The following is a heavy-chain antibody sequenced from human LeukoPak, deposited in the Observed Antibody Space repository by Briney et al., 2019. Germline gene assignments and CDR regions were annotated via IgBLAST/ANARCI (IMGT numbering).Heavy chain of an antibody. CDR3: ARGARAATGYYYYYMDV. CDR1: GLTVSSNH. D-gene: IGHD2-15*01. Sequence: GSLRLSCAASGLTVSSNHMSWVRQAPGKGLEWVLVIYTGGSTDYADSVKGRFTISRDNSKNTLYLQMNSLRAEDTAVYYCARGARAATGYYYYYMDVWGKGATVTVSS. J-gene: IGHJ6*03. V-gene: IGHV3-53*01. CDR2: IYTGGST.